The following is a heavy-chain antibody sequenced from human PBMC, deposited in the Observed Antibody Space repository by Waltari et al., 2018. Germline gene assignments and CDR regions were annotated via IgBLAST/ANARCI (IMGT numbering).Heavy chain of an antibody. Sequence: QVQLVQSGAEVKKPGASVKVSCKASGYTFTGYYMHWVRQAPGQGLEWMGRINPNSGGTNDAQKFQGRVTMTRDTSISTAYMELSRLRSDDTAVYYCITMVRGVIMAPYWGQGTLVTVSS. D-gene: IGHD3-10*01. CDR3: ITMVRGVIMAPY. V-gene: IGHV1-2*06. CDR2: INPNSGGT. J-gene: IGHJ4*02. CDR1: GYTFTGYY.